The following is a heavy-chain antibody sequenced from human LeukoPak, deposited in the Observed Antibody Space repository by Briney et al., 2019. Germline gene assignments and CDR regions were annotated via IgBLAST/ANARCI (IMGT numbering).Heavy chain of an antibody. J-gene: IGHJ6*02. D-gene: IGHD2-15*01. CDR1: GGSISSSSYY. V-gene: IGHV4-39*07. Sequence: SETLSLTCTVSGGSISSSSYYWGLIRQPPGKGLEWIGSIYYSGSTYYNPSLKSRVTISVDTSKNQFSLKLSSVTAADTAVYYCARDEGYCSGGSCYSNGMDVWGQGTTVTVSS. CDR2: IYYSGST. CDR3: ARDEGYCSGGSCYSNGMDV.